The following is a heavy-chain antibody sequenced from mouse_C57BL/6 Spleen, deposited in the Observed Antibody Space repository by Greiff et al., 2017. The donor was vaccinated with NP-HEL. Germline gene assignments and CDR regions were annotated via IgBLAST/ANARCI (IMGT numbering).Heavy chain of an antibody. D-gene: IGHD3-2*02. CDR1: GYTFTSYW. J-gene: IGHJ2*01. Sequence: VQLQQPGAELVKPGASVKMSCKASGYTFTSYWITWVTQRPGPGLEWIGDIYPGSGSTNYNEKCKSKATLTVDTSSSTAYMQLSSLTSEDSAVYYCARRQLRLPYFDYWGQGTTLTVSS. V-gene: IGHV1-55*01. CDR3: ARRQLRLPYFDY. CDR2: IYPGSGST.